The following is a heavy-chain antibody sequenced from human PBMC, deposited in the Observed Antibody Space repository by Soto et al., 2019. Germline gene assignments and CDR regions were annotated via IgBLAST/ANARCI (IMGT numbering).Heavy chain of an antibody. Sequence: SETLSLTCTVSGGSINGHYWSWIRHPPGKELEWIGYIYYTGTTNFNPSLKSRVSMSLDTSKNQFSLKLSSVTAAYLFFYYCARYVRDPGTYYLNYWGQGTPVTVSS. CDR3: ARYVRDPGTYYLNY. V-gene: IGHV4-59*08. CDR1: GGSINGHY. D-gene: IGHD3-10*02. CDR2: IYYTGTT. J-gene: IGHJ4*02.